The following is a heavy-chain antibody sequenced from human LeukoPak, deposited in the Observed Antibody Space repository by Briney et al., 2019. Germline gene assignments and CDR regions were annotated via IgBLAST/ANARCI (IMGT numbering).Heavy chain of an antibody. V-gene: IGHV3-30*18. J-gene: IGHJ4*02. CDR3: AKDGLAAALDY. CDR2: ISYDGSNK. CDR1: GFTFSSYG. Sequence: PGGSLRLSCAASGFTFSSYGMHWVRQAPGKGLEWVAHISYDGSNKYYADSVKGRFTISRDNSKNTLYLQMNSLRAEDTAVYYCAKDGLAAALDYWGQGTLVTVSS. D-gene: IGHD6-13*01.